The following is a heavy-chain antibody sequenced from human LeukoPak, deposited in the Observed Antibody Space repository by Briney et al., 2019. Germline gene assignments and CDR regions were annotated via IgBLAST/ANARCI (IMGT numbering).Heavy chain of an antibody. CDR3: ASTYSSGWRNWFDP. D-gene: IGHD6-19*01. Sequence: SETLSLTCTVSGGSISSYYWSWIRQPPGKGLEWIGYIYYSGSTNYNPSLKSRVTISVDTSKNQFSLKLSSVTAADTAVYYCASTYSSGWRNWFDPWGQGTLVTVSS. CDR2: IYYSGST. CDR1: GGSISSYY. V-gene: IGHV4-59*08. J-gene: IGHJ5*02.